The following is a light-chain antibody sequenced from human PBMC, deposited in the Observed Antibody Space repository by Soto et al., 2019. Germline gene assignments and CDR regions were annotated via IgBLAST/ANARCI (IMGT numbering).Light chain of an antibody. Sequence: DVVLTQSPLSLPVSLGQPASLPCRSSQSLVYTDGDTHLTWFQXRQGQPPRGXIYRVSKRDSGVPDRFSGSGSGTDLTLKISRVEAEDAGIYYCMQGAHWPWTFGQGTKVDIK. CDR1: QSLVYTDGDTH. CDR2: RVS. CDR3: MQGAHWPWT. J-gene: IGKJ1*01. V-gene: IGKV2-30*01.